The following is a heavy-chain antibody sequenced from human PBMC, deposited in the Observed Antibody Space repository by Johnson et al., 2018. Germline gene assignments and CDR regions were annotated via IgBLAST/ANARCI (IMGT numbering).Heavy chain of an antibody. Sequence: QVQLVQSGGGVVQPGRSLRLSCAASGFTFSSYGMHWVRQAPGKGLEWVAVISYDGSNKYYADSVKGRFTISRENSKNTLYLQMNSLRAEDTAVYYCARDTITIFGNAFDIWGQGTMVTVSS. D-gene: IGHD3-3*01. CDR3: ARDTITIFGNAFDI. CDR1: GFTFSSYG. V-gene: IGHV3-30*03. J-gene: IGHJ3*02. CDR2: ISYDGSNK.